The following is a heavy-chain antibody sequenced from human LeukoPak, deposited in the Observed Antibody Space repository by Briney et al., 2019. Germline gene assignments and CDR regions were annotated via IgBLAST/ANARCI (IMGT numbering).Heavy chain of an antibody. J-gene: IGHJ4*02. CDR2: IYRNGNT. CDR3: ARRWLNYYFDY. D-gene: IGHD5-24*01. V-gene: IGHV4-59*08. CDR1: GGSISSYY. Sequence: SETLSLTCTVSGGSISSYYWGWIRQPPGKGLEWIGSIYRNGNTYYNPSLQSRVTMSVDTSNNQISLKLSSVTATDTAMYYCARRWLNYYFDYWGQGTLVTVSS.